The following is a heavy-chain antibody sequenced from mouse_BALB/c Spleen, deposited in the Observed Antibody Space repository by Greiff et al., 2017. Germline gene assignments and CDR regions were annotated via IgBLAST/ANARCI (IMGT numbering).Heavy chain of an antibody. Sequence: VKLQESGPGLVQPSQSLSITCTVSGFSLTSYGVHWVRQSPGKGLEWLGVIWSGGSTDYNAAFISRLSISKDNSKSQVFFKMNSLQADDTAIYYCARNPSMITTGGYYAMDYWGQGTSVTVSS. D-gene: IGHD2-4*01. V-gene: IGHV2-4-1*01. J-gene: IGHJ4*01. CDR3: ARNPSMITTGGYYAMDY. CDR2: IWSGGST. CDR1: GFSLTSYG.